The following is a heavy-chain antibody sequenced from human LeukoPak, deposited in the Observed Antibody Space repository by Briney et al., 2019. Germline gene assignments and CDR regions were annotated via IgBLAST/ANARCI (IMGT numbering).Heavy chain of an antibody. V-gene: IGHV1-46*01. D-gene: IGHD3-3*01. J-gene: IGHJ4*02. Sequence: ASVKVSCKASGYTFIRHYIHWVRQAPGQGLQWMGIIKPGGGDTRYGEKFQDRVTMTRDTSTSTVYLELSGLTSEDTAVYYCARDLGVVAWEFDYWGQGTLVTVSS. CDR2: IKPGGGDT. CDR1: GYTFIRHY. CDR3: ARDLGVVAWEFDY.